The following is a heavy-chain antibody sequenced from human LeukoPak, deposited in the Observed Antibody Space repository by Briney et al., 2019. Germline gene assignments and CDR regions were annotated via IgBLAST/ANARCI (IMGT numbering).Heavy chain of an antibody. CDR2: MNQDGSER. D-gene: IGHD3-10*01. CDR3: ARHLNYYLDY. V-gene: IGHV3-7*01. J-gene: IGHJ4*02. CDR1: GFIFTDYW. Sequence: GGSLRLSCGASGFIFTDYWVDWVRQAPGKGLEWVANMNQDGSERNYLESVKGRFTISRDNAKNTLYLQMNSLRAEDTAVYYCARHLNYYLDYWGQGTLVTVSS.